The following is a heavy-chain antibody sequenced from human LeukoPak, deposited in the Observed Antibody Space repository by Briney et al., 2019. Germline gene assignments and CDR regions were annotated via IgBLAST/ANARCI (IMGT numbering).Heavy chain of an antibody. D-gene: IGHD5-18*01. CDR2: IYLSGST. CDR3: ARIEAVTRGYNHAYHFDY. V-gene: IGHV4-30-2*01. CDR1: GGSISSGGDY. Sequence: PSETLSLTCTVSGGSISSGGDYWSWIRQPPGKGLEWIGYIYLSGSTYYNPSLKSRVTISVDRSKNQFSLKLSSVTAADTAVYYCARIEAVTRGYNHAYHFDYWGQGTLVTVSS. J-gene: IGHJ4*02.